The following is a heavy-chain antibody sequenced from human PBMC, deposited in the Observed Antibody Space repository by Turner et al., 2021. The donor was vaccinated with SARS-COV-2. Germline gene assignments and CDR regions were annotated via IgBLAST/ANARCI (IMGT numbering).Heavy chain of an antibody. Sequence: QLQLPESGPGLVKPSETLSPTCTVSGGSISSSSYYWGGIRQPPGKGLEWIGSMYYSESTYYNPCLKSRVTITVDTSKNQYSRKLSSVTAADTAVYYCARRSSRLVNWYFDLWGRGTLVTVSS. V-gene: IGHV4-39*01. J-gene: IGHJ2*01. D-gene: IGHD6-19*01. CDR3: ARRSSRLVNWYFDL. CDR1: GGSISSSSYY. CDR2: MYYSEST.